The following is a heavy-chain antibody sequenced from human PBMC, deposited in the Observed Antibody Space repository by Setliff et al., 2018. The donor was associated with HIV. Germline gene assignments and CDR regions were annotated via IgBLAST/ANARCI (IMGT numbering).Heavy chain of an antibody. CDR3: AKGGVGYSTGWYSLAFDI. CDR1: GFTFSSYG. J-gene: IGHJ3*02. CDR2: IHYDVSSK. D-gene: IGHD6-19*01. V-gene: IGHV3-30*02. Sequence: GGSLRLSCAAFGFTFSSYGMHWVRQAPGKGLEWVAFIHYDVSSKYYGDSVKGRFTISRDNSKNTLYLQMNNLRADDTAVYYCAKGGVGYSTGWYSLAFDIWGQGTMVTV.